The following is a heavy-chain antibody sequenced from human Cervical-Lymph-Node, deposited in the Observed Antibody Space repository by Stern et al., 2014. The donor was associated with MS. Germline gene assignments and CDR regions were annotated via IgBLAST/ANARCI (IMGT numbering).Heavy chain of an antibody. D-gene: IGHD4-23*01. CDR2: ISSGGSYI. Sequence: VQLVESGGGLVKPGWSLRLSCAASGFTFSSYSMNWVRQAPGKGLEWVASISSGGSYIYYADSLKGRFTISRDNAKNSLYLQMNSLRAEDTAVYYCARGRGGNYRYYFDYWGQGTLVTVSS. V-gene: IGHV3-21*01. CDR3: ARGRGGNYRYYFDY. CDR1: GFTFSSYS. J-gene: IGHJ4*02.